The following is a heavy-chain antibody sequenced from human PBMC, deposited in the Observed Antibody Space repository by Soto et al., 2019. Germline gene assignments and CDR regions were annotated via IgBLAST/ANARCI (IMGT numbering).Heavy chain of an antibody. J-gene: IGHJ4*02. CDR1: GFTFSNYG. CDR2: ISNIGGT. Sequence: EVQLLESGGGLVEPGGSLRLSCAASGFTFSNYGINWVRQAPGRGLEWVSGISNIGGTYYTDTVKGRSTISRDNSKNTMYLQMYSLRAEDTAVYYCSVSTGGYWGQGILVTVSS. V-gene: IGHV3-23*01. CDR3: SVSTGGY. D-gene: IGHD6-25*01.